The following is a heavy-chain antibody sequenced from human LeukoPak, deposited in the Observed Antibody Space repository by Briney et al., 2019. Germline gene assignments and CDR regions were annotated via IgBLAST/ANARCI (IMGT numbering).Heavy chain of an antibody. CDR3: ARGPSYSYGKDFDY. Sequence: SQTLSLTCTVSGGSISSGGYYWSWIRQHPGKGLEWIGYIYYSGSTYYNPSLKSRVTISVDTSKNQFSLKLSSVTAAGTAVYYCARGPSYSYGKDFDYWGQGTLVTVSS. V-gene: IGHV4-31*03. D-gene: IGHD5-18*01. CDR1: GGSISSGGYY. CDR2: IYYSGST. J-gene: IGHJ4*02.